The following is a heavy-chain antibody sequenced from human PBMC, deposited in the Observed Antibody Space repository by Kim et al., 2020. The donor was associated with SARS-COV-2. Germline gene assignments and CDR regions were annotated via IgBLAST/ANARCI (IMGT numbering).Heavy chain of an antibody. D-gene: IGHD3-10*01. V-gene: IGHV6-1*01. CDR2: TYYRSRWFN. CDR1: GDGVSSTSAA. J-gene: IGHJ6*02. CDR3: ARGRLTMVRGVVITYYGVDV. Sequence: SQTLSLTCVISGDGVSSTSAAWNWIRQSPSGGLEWLGRTYYRSRWFNDFALSVKSRITINPDTSKNQFSLQLTSVIPEDTAVYYCARGRLTMVRGVVITYYGVDVWGQGTTVTVSS.